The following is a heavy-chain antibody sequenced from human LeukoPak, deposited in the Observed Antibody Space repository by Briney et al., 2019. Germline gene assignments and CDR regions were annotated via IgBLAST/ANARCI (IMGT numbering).Heavy chain of an antibody. J-gene: IGHJ4*02. CDR2: INHSGST. D-gene: IGHD5-12*01. Sequence: SETLSLSCAVYGGSFSGYYWSWIRQPPGKGLEWIGEINHSGSTNYNPSLKSRVTISVDTSKNQFSLKLSSVTAADTAVYYCARLIVATMRRGYYFDYWGQGTLVTVPS. V-gene: IGHV4-34*01. CDR3: ARLIVATMRRGYYFDY. CDR1: GGSFSGYY.